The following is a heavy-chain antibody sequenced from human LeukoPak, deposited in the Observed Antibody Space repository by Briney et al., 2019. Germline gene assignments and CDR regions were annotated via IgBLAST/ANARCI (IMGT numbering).Heavy chain of an antibody. CDR2: ISTSGNT. Sequence: SETLSLTYTFKSGSNSSNFYSWSRQPTEKGLEWIGRISTSGNTNYNPSLKSRVTMSVDTSKNQLSLKLSSVTAADTAVYYCARAGSSIAGRGSNWFDPWGQGSLVTVAS. CDR3: ARAGSSIAGRGSNWFDP. V-gene: IGHV4-4*07. J-gene: IGHJ5*02. CDR1: SGSNSSNF. D-gene: IGHD6-6*01.